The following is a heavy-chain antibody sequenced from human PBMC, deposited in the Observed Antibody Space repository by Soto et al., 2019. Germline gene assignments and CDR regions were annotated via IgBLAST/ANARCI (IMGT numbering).Heavy chain of an antibody. Sequence: DVQLVESGGGLVQPGGSLRLSCVASGFFFSGYEMNWVRQAPGKGLEWISYISTTDIIYQADSVKDRFTISRDNAKNSLYMQMTSLTAEDTAVYYCAREIVAGGYFDYWGQGTVVTVSS. CDR1: GFFFSGYE. V-gene: IGHV3-48*03. CDR3: AREIVAGGYFDY. CDR2: ISTTDII. D-gene: IGHD2-21*01. J-gene: IGHJ4*02.